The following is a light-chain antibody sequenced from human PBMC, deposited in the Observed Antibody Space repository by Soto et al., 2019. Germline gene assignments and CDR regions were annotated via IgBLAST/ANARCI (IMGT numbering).Light chain of an antibody. CDR2: GAS. Sequence: EILMTQSPATLSLSPGERATLSCRASQSVSSNLAWYQQKPGQAPRLLIYGASSRATGIPDRFSGSGSGTEFTLTISRLQPEDFEVYYCQQYGSSIQTFGQGTKVDIK. J-gene: IGKJ1*01. CDR1: QSVSSN. V-gene: IGKV3-20*01. CDR3: QQYGSSIQT.